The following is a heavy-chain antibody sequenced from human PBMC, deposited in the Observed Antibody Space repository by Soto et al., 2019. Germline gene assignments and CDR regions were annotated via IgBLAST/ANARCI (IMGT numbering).Heavy chain of an antibody. V-gene: IGHV4-34*01. CDR1: GGSFSGYY. Sequence: PSETLSLTCAVYGGSFSGYYWSWIRQPPGKGLEWIGEINHSGSTNYNPPLKSRVTISVDTSKNQFSLKLSSVTAADTAVYYCASRRGYSYGYSDYWGQGTLVTVSS. J-gene: IGHJ4*02. D-gene: IGHD5-18*01. CDR3: ASRRGYSYGYSDY. CDR2: INHSGST.